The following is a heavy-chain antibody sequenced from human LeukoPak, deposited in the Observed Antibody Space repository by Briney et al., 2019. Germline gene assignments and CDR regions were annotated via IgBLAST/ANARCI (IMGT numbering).Heavy chain of an antibody. CDR1: GGSFSGYY. V-gene: IGHV4-59*01. CDR3: ARVVRGVPDAFDI. CDR2: IYYSGST. Sequence: SETLSLTCAVYGGSFSGYYWSWIRQPPGKGLEWIGYIYYSGSTNYNPSLKSRVTISVDTSKNQFSLKLSSVTAADTAVYYCARVVRGVPDAFDIWGQGTMVTVSS. J-gene: IGHJ3*02. D-gene: IGHD3-10*01.